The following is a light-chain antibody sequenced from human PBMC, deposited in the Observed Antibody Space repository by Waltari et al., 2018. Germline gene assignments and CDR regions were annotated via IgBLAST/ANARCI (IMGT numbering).Light chain of an antibody. CDR2: DSY. CDR1: QNITNY. V-gene: IGKV1-33*01. CDR3: QQYHNLPLT. J-gene: IGKJ4*01. Sequence: DIQMTQSPSSLSASIGDRVTITCQASQNITNYLNWYQHKPGKAPNLLIYDSYSLETGVPSRFTGSGSATDFTFTISSLQPEDLATYYCQQYHNLPLTFGGGTKVEI.